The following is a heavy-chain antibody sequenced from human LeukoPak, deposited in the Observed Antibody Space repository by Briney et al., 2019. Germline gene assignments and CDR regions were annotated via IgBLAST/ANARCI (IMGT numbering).Heavy chain of an antibody. CDR2: INPSGGST. Sequence: ASVKVSCKASGYTFTSYYMHSVRQAPGQGLEWMGIINPSGGSTSYAQKFQGRVTMTRDTSTSTVYMELSSLRSEDTAVYYCARGRSDYGGNFYFDYWGQGTLVTVSS. CDR1: GYTFTSYY. D-gene: IGHD4-23*01. CDR3: ARGRSDYGGNFYFDY. J-gene: IGHJ4*02. V-gene: IGHV1-46*01.